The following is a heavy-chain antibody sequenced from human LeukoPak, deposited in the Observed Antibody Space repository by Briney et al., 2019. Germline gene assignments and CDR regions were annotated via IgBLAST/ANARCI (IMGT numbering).Heavy chain of an antibody. CDR1: GFTFSSYS. D-gene: IGHD3-10*01. CDR3: AARDSYGSGSYPIDY. V-gene: IGHV3-21*01. J-gene: IGHJ4*02. CDR2: ISSRSTYI. Sequence: GGSLTLSCAASGFTFSSYSTNWLRQAPGKGLKWVSSISSRSTYIYYADSLKGRFTISRDNAKNSLYLQMNSLRAEDTAVYYCAARDSYGSGSYPIDYWGQGTLVTVSS.